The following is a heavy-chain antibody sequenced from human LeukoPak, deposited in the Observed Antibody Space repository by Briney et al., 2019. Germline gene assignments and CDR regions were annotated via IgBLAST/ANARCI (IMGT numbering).Heavy chain of an antibody. CDR1: GFTFDDYG. D-gene: IGHD1-26*01. CDR2: INWNGGST. CDR3: ASGKRPPPYTTDAWYYAL. V-gene: IGHV3-20*04. J-gene: IGHJ2*01. Sequence: GGSLRLSCAASGFTFDDYGMSWVRQAPGKGLEWVSSINWNGGSTGYADSVKGRFTISRDNDKNTLYLHMNSLTAGDTGVYYCASGKRPPPYTTDAWYYALWGRGTLVIVSS.